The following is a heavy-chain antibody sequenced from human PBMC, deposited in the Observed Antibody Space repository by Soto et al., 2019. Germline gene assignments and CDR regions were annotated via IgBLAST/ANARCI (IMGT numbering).Heavy chain of an antibody. CDR2: LLRSGSST. CDR3: AKDAVSGDGVWLLDS. Sequence: GGSLRLSCAASGFTFRSYAMSWARQAPGKGLEWVSSLLRSGSSTYYADSVKGRFTISSDISANSLYLQMDSLRAEDTAVYYCAKDAVSGDGVWLLDSWGQGTVVTVSS. CDR1: GFTFRSYA. J-gene: IGHJ5*02. V-gene: IGHV3-23*01. D-gene: IGHD4-17*01.